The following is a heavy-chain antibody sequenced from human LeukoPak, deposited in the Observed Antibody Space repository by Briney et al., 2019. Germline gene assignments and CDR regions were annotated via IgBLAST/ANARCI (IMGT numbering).Heavy chain of an antibody. CDR3: ARAPRGSGSID. Sequence: VASVKVSCKSSGYTFTSYYMYWVRQAPGQGLEWMGIINPSGGSTSYAQKFQGRVTMTRDTSTSTVYMELSSLRSEDTAVYYCARAPRGSGSIDWGQGTLVTVSS. D-gene: IGHD3-10*01. CDR2: INPSGGST. CDR1: GYTFTSYY. V-gene: IGHV1-46*01. J-gene: IGHJ4*02.